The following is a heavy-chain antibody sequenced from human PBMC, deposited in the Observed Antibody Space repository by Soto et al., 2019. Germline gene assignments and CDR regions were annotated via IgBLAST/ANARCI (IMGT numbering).Heavy chain of an antibody. D-gene: IGHD2-8*02. J-gene: IGHJ4*02. V-gene: IGHV3-30*03. CDR3: TGEVASGY. Sequence: QVQLVESGGVVVQPGRYMRLSCAVAGFTVSTYGMHWVRPAPGKGLEWVAVISRDGSTKYYADSVKGRFTISRDNSRNTLFVEMNSLRGDDMAVYYCTGEVASGYWGQGTLVTVSS. CDR2: ISRDGSTK. CDR1: GFTVSTYG.